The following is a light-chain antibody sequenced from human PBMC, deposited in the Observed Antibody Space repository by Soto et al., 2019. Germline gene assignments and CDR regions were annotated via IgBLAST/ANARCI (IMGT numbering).Light chain of an antibody. J-gene: IGKJ3*01. CDR2: AAY. CDR3: YQSYSTPRIT. CDR1: QSISSY. Sequence: DIQMTQSPSSLSASVGDRVTITCRARQSISSYLNCSQQKPGKAHKLLIYAAYSLQSGVPSRFSGSGSGTDFTLTISSLQPEDFETYYCYQSYSTPRITFGHGTKVDIK. V-gene: IGKV1-39*01.